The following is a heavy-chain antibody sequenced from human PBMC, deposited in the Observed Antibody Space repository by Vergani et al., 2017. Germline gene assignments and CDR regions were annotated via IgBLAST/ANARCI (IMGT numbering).Heavy chain of an antibody. V-gene: IGHV4-30-2*01. Sequence: QLQLQESGSGLVKPSQTLSLTCAVSGGSISSGGYSWSWIRQPPGKGLEWIGYIYHSGSTYYNPSLKSRVTISVDRSKNQFSLKLSSVTAADTAVYYCARRKREQFGVVTYNWFDPWGQGTLVTVSS. J-gene: IGHJ5*02. D-gene: IGHD3-3*01. CDR2: IYHSGST. CDR1: GGSISSGGYS. CDR3: ARRKREQFGVVTYNWFDP.